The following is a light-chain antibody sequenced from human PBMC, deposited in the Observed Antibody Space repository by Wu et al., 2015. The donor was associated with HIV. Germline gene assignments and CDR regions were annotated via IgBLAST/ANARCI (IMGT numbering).Light chain of an antibody. J-gene: IGKJ3*01. V-gene: IGKV1-9*01. CDR3: LELYTYTFT. CDR2: VHS. CDR1: QGISRN. Sequence: DIQLTQSPSFLSASVGDRVTITCRASQGISRNLAWYQLNQGKPLSSWSMVHSFAKWVPSRFSGRGSGTEFTLTINSLQPEDFATYYCLELYTYTFTFGPGTKVDIK.